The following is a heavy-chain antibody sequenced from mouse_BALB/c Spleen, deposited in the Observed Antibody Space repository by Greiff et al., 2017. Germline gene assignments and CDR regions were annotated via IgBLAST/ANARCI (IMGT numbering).Heavy chain of an antibody. CDR3: ARWGYYGSSPAWFAD. D-gene: IGHD1-1*01. V-gene: IGHV1-77*01. Sequence: QVQLQQSGAELARPGASVKLSCKASGYTFTDYYINWVKQRTGQGLEWIGEIYPGSGNTYYNEKFKGKATLTADKSSSTAYMQLSSLTSEDSAVYFCARWGYYGSSPAWFADWGQGTLVTVSA. CDR2: IYPGSGNT. CDR1: GYTFTDYY. J-gene: IGHJ3*01.